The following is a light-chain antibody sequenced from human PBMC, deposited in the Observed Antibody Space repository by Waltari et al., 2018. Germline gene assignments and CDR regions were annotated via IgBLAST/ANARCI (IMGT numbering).Light chain of an antibody. V-gene: IGKV2D-29*02. Sequence: DIVMTQTPLSLPVTPGEPASISCRSSQSLLHSNGYTYLFWYLQKPGQSPQLLIYMVSNRASGVPDRFSGSGSGTDFTLKISRVEAEDFGIYYCMQRIQLPQTFGQGTKVEIK. CDR1: QSLLHSNGYTY. J-gene: IGKJ1*01. CDR3: MQRIQLPQT. CDR2: MVS.